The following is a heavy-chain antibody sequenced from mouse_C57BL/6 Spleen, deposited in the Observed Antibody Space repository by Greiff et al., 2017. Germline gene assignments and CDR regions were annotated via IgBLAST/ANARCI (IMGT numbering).Heavy chain of an antibody. CDR1: GFSFSSYA. D-gene: IGHD2-1*01. CDR2: ISDGGSYT. J-gene: IGHJ4*01. V-gene: IGHV5-4*03. Sequence: EVKVVESGGGLVKPGGSLKLSCAVSGFSFSSYAMSWVRQPPEKRLEWVATISDGGSYTYYPDNVNGRFTISSDNAKNNLYLQMSHLKSEDTAVYSSARGDGNYGDYYAMDYWGQGTSVTVSS. CDR3: ARGDGNYGDYYAMDY.